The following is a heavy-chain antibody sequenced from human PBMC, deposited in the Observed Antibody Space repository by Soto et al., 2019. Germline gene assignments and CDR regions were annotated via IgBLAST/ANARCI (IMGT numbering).Heavy chain of an antibody. CDR3: ARDSSWGSFDY. CDR2: IDSRSDTI. V-gene: IGHV3-48*01. Sequence: GGSLRLSCAASGFTFSSYSMNWVRQAPGKGLEWVSYIDSRSDTIYYADSVKGRFTISRDNAKNSLFLQMSSLRAEDTAVYYCARDSSWGSFDYRGQGTLVTVSS. CDR1: GFTFSSYS. D-gene: IGHD3-16*01. J-gene: IGHJ4*02.